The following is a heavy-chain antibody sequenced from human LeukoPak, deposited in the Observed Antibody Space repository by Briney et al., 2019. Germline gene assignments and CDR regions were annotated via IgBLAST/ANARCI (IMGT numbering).Heavy chain of an antibody. D-gene: IGHD3-10*01. Sequence: PSETLSLTCTVSGGSISSSSYYWSWIRQPPGKGLEWIGEINHSGSTNYNPSLKSRVTISVDTSKNQFSLKLGSVTAADTAVYCCARNRITKPTYYYYYGMDVWGQGTTVTVSS. V-gene: IGHV4-39*07. CDR1: GGSISSSSYY. CDR3: ARNRITKPTYYYYYGMDV. J-gene: IGHJ6*02. CDR2: INHSGST.